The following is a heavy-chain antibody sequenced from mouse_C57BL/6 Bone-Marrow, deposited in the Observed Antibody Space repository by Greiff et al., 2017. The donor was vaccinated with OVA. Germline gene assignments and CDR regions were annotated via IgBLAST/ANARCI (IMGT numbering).Heavy chain of an antibody. D-gene: IGHD2-5*01. Sequence: QVQLKESGAELVRPGASVTLSCKASGYTFTDYEMHWVKQTPVHGLEWIGALDPETGGTASNQKFKGKAILTADKSYSTAYMELRSLTSEDSAVYYCTRSYSNYGDVDYWGQGTTLTVSS. V-gene: IGHV1-15*01. CDR2: LDPETGGT. CDR3: TRSYSNYGDVDY. J-gene: IGHJ2*01. CDR1: GYTFTDYE.